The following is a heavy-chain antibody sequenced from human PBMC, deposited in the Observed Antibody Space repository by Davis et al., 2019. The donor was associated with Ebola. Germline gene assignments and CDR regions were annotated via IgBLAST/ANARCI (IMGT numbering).Heavy chain of an antibody. D-gene: IGHD3-10*01. J-gene: IGHJ4*02. CDR3: ARGAAMVQRVISFHYFDY. CDR2: IYYSGST. CDR1: GASISSHY. V-gene: IGHV4-59*11. Sequence: SETLSLTCTVSGASISSHYWSWIRQPPGKGLEWIGYIYYSGSTNYNPSLKSRVTISIDTPKNQFSLKLNSVTAADTAVYYCARGAAMVQRVISFHYFDYWGQGTLVTVSS.